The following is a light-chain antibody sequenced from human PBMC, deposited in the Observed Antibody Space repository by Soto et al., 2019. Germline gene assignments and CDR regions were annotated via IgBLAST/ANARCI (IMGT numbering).Light chain of an antibody. V-gene: IGKV3-20*01. J-gene: IGKJ3*01. Sequence: IVLTQSPGTLSLSPGERATLSCRASQSVSSTYLAWYQQKPGQAPRLLMYGASSRATGIPDRFSGSGSGTEFTLTISRLELEDSAVYYCQQCGGSPLFTFGPGTKVDV. CDR3: QQCGGSPLFT. CDR1: QSVSSTY. CDR2: GAS.